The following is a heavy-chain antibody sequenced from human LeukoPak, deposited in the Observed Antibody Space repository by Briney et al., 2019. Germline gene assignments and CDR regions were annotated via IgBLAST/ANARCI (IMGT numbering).Heavy chain of an antibody. CDR1: GFTFDDYG. J-gene: IGHJ4*02. V-gene: IGHV3-20*04. Sequence: GGSLRLSCAASGFTFDDYGMSWVRQAPGKGLEWVSAINWNGDSTGYADSVKGRFTISRDNAKNSLYLQMNSLRAEDTALYYCARGTTLAAAGTPFDYWGQGTLVTVSS. CDR3: ARGTTLAAAGTPFDY. CDR2: INWNGDST. D-gene: IGHD6-13*01.